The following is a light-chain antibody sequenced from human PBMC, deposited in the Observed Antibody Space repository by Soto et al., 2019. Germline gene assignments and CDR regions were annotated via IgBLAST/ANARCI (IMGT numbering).Light chain of an antibody. V-gene: IGLV1-44*01. Sequence: SVLTQPPSASGTPGQRVTISCSGSSSNIGSSSVNWYQQLPGTAPKLLIYNNNQWPSGVPDRFSGSKSGTSASLAISGLQSEDEADYYCAAWDVTLNGLYVFGTGTKVTVL. J-gene: IGLJ1*01. CDR3: AAWDVTLNGLYV. CDR2: NNN. CDR1: SSNIGSSS.